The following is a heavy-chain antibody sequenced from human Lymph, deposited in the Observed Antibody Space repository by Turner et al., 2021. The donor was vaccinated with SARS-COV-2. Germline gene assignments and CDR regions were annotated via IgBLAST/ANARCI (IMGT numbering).Heavy chain of an antibody. J-gene: IGHJ6*02. CDR1: GIIVSRNY. CDR2: IYSGGTT. D-gene: IGHD6-13*01. CDR3: ARDLGTYGMDV. Sequence: EVQLVETGGGVLPPGEALRRPCAASGIIVSRNYMNWVRQAPGKGVEWVSVIYSGGTTYYADSVKGRFTISRDNSKNTLYLQMNSLRVEDTAVYYCARDLGTYGMDVWGQGTTVTVSS. V-gene: IGHV3-53*02.